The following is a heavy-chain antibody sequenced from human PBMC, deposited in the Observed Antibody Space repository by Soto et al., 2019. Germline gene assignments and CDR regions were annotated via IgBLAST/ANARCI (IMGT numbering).Heavy chain of an antibody. Sequence: GGSLRLSCGASGFTFTNYEMNWVRQAPGKGLEWVAYITSSGSPMYYADSVKGRFTISRDNVRNSLYLQMNSLRAEDTAVYYCARAQHHYDSSGYDYYYGMDVWGQGTTVTVSS. CDR1: GFTFTNYE. J-gene: IGHJ6*02. CDR2: ITSSGSPM. CDR3: ARAQHHYDSSGYDYYYGMDV. D-gene: IGHD3-22*01. V-gene: IGHV3-48*03.